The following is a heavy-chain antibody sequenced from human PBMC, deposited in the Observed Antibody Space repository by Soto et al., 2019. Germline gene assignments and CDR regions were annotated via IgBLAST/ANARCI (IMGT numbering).Heavy chain of an antibody. J-gene: IGHJ4*02. Sequence: EVHLVEAGGGLVHPGRSLRLSCSASGFSFDDYAMHWVRQAPGKGLEWISSINWNSGSIMYADSVRGRFTISRDNAKNSLFLQMNSLRAEDTALYYCVKDVKFSGVGWYFDSWGQGTQVTVSS. CDR2: INWNSGSI. CDR1: GFSFDDYA. CDR3: VKDVKFSGVGWYFDS. V-gene: IGHV3-9*01. D-gene: IGHD1-26*01.